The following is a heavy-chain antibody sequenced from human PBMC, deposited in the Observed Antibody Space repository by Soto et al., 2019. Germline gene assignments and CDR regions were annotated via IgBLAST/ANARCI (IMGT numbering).Heavy chain of an antibody. Sequence: PGESLKISCKGSGDRFSSYWIAWVRQMPGKGLEWMGIIYPGDSDTRYSPSFQGQVTFSVDKSNNTAYLQWSSLKASDTAMYYCVRQGTNAAYYYYGMDVCGQGTSVTVS. CDR3: VRQGTNAAYYYYGMDV. V-gene: IGHV5-51*01. CDR2: IYPGDSDT. CDR1: GDRFSSYW. J-gene: IGHJ6*02. D-gene: IGHD2-8*01.